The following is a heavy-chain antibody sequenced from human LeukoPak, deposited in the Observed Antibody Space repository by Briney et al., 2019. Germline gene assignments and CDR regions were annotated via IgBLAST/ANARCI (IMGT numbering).Heavy chain of an antibody. CDR3: AKSDAVTPSIDY. V-gene: IGHV3-30*02. Sequence: PGGSLRLSCAASGFTFSSYGMHWVRQAPGKGLEWVAFIRYDGSNKYYADSVKGRFTTSRDNSKNTLYLQMNSLRAEDTAVYYCAKSDAVTPSIDYWGQGTLVTVSS. J-gene: IGHJ4*02. D-gene: IGHD4-17*01. CDR2: IRYDGSNK. CDR1: GFTFSSYG.